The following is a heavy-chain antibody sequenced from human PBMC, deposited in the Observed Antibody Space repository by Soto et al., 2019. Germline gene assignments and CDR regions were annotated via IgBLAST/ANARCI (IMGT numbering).Heavy chain of an antibody. V-gene: IGHV4-34*01. J-gene: IGHJ6*02. Sequence: SETLSLTCAVYGGSFSGYYWSWIRQPPGKGLEWIGEINHSGSTNYNPSLKSRVTISVDTSKNQFSLKLSSVTAADTAVYYCARRPSYYYGSGRYPQGGGMDVWGQGTTVTVSS. CDR2: INHSGST. CDR1: GGSFSGYY. CDR3: ARRPSYYYGSGRYPQGGGMDV. D-gene: IGHD3-10*01.